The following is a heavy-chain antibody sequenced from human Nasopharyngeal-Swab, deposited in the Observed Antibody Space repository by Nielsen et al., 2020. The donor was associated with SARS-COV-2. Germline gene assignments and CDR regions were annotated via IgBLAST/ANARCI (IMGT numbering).Heavy chain of an antibody. CDR3: ARERTPRPPGIVVGLDAFDI. CDR2: MNPNSGNT. CDR1: GYTFTSYD. D-gene: IGHD3-22*01. J-gene: IGHJ3*02. V-gene: IGHV1-8*01. Sequence: ASVKASCKASGYTFTSYDINWVRQATGQGLEWMGWMNPNSGNTGYAQKFQGRVTMTRNTSISTAYMEPSSLRSEDTAVYYCARERTPRPPGIVVGLDAFDIWGQGTMVTVSS.